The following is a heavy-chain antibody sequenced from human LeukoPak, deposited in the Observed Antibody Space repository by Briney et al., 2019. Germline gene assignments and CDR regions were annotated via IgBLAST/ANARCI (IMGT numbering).Heavy chain of an antibody. CDR1: GYTFTSYG. CDR3: ARDDSVGDIAWWFDP. D-gene: IGHD3-10*01. CDR2: INPTGTGT. J-gene: IGHJ5*02. V-gene: IGHV1-46*01. Sequence: GASVKVSCKASGYTFTSYGISWVRQAPGQGLEWIGLINPTGTGTLYAQKFQGRVTMTRDMSTSTDYMELSSLRSEDTAVYYCARDDSVGDIAWWFDPWGQGTLVTASS.